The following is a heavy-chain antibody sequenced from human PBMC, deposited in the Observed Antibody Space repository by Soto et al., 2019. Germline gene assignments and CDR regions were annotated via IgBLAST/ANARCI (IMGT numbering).Heavy chain of an antibody. V-gene: IGHV1-69*02. Sequence: QVHLVQFGAEVRKPGSSVKVSCTASGGTFNTHTISWVRQAPGLGLEWMGRIIPMLGMSNSPHKFQGRVSITADKSTSTVYMALSRLTSDDTAVYYCATSYGSGSSHFDSWGQGTLVTVS. D-gene: IGHD3-10*01. J-gene: IGHJ4*02. CDR2: IIPMLGMS. CDR1: GGTFNTHT. CDR3: ATSYGSGSSHFDS.